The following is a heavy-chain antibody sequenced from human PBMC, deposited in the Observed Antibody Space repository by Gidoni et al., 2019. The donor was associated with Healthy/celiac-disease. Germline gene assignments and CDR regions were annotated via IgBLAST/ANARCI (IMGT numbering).Heavy chain of an antibody. CDR2: IKHSGST. Sequence: QVQLQQWGAGLLKPSETLSLTCAVYGGSFSGYYWSWIRQPPGKGLEWIGEIKHSGSTNYNPSLKSRVTISVDTSKNQFSLKLSSVTAADTAVYYCARDCSGGSCYYYYGMDVWGQGTTVTVSS. CDR1: GGSFSGYY. CDR3: ARDCSGGSCYYYYGMDV. D-gene: IGHD2-15*01. J-gene: IGHJ6*02. V-gene: IGHV4-34*01.